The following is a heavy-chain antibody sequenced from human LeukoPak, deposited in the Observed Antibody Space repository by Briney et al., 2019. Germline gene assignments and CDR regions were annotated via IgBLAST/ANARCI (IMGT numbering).Heavy chain of an antibody. CDR1: GFTFSGSA. CDR3: AKHYYYDSPGAAY. CDR2: IRSKANSYAT. J-gene: IGHJ4*02. Sequence: PGGSLRLSCAASGFTFSGSAMHWVRQASGKGLEWVGRIRSKANSYATAYAASVKGRFTISRDDSKNTAYLQMNSLKTEDTAVYYCAKHYYYDSPGAAYWGQGTLVTVSS. D-gene: IGHD3-22*01. V-gene: IGHV3-73*01.